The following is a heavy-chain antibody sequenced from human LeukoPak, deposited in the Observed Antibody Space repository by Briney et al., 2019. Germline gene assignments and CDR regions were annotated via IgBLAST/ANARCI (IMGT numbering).Heavy chain of an antibody. CDR1: GYTFTGYY. J-gene: IGHJ4*02. D-gene: IGHD6-19*01. CDR3: AREQVAGTLFFDY. V-gene: IGHV1-2*02. Sequence: ASVKVSCKASGYTFTGYYMHWVRQAPGQGLEWMGWINPNSGGTNYAQKFQGRVTMTRDTSISTAYMELSRLRSDDTAVSYCAREQVAGTLFFDYWGQGTLVTVSS. CDR2: INPNSGGT.